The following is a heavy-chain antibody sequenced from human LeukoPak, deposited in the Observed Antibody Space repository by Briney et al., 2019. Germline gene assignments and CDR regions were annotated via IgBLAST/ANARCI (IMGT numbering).Heavy chain of an antibody. Sequence: GESLKISCKGSGYKFTNYWIGWVRQMPGKGLEWMGVIYPGDSSTRYSPSFQGQVTISADKSVSTVYLRWRSLKASDTAMYYCPTSYSKSSTFYYYGMDVWGQGTTVTVS. CDR1: GYKFTNYW. D-gene: IGHD6-13*01. CDR3: PTSYSKSSTFYYYGMDV. V-gene: IGHV5-51*01. J-gene: IGHJ6*02. CDR2: IYPGDSST.